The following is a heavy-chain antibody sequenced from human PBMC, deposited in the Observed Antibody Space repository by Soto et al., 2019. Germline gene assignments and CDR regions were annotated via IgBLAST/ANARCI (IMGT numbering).Heavy chain of an antibody. CDR3: AIDFFFCCNADYRNLLDI. CDR2: IIPILGIA. D-gene: IGHD3-3*01. V-gene: IGHV1-69*04. Sequence: SVKVSCKASGGTFSSYTISWVRQAPGQGLEWMGRIIPILGIANYAQKFQGRVTITADKSTSTAYMELSSLRSEDTAVYYCAIDFFFCCNADYRNLLDIRGQRTTVTVSS. J-gene: IGHJ3*02. CDR1: GGTFSSYT.